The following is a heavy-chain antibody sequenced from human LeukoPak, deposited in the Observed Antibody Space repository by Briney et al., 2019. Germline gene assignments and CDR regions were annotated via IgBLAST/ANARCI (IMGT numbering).Heavy chain of an antibody. CDR3: ARGGRRITIFLGGGALDY. Sequence: PSETLSLTCTVSGYSISSGYYWGWVRQPPGKGLEWIGTVYHSGSTYYNPSLRSRVTISVETSKNQFSLKVRSMTAADTAVYYCARGGRRITIFLGGGALDYWGQGTLVTVSS. J-gene: IGHJ4*02. CDR2: VYHSGST. D-gene: IGHD3-3*01. CDR1: GYSISSGYY. V-gene: IGHV4-38-2*02.